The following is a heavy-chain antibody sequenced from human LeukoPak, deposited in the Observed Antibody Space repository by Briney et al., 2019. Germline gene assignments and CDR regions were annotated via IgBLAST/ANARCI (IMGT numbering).Heavy chain of an antibody. CDR2: INPNSGGT. V-gene: IGHV1-2*02. D-gene: IGHD4-23*01. CDR1: GYTFTGSY. CDR3: ARESTVVTSFDY. Sequence: GASVKVSCKASGYTFTGSYMHWVRQAPGQGLEWMGWINPNSGGTNYAQKFQGRVTMTRGTSISTAYMELSRLRSDDTAVYYCARESTVVTSFDYWGQGTLVTVSS. J-gene: IGHJ4*02.